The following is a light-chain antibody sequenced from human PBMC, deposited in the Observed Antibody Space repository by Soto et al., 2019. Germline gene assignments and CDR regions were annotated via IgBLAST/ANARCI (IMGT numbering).Light chain of an antibody. CDR2: AAS. CDR1: QSISSY. J-gene: IGKJ1*01. V-gene: IGKV1-39*01. CDR3: QQSYSTPST. Sequence: DIQMTQSPSSLSASVGDRVTITCRASQSISSYLNWYQQKPGKAPKPLIYAASSLQSGVPSRFSGSGSGTDFTLTISSLQPEDFATYYCQQSYSTPSTFGQGTKVDI.